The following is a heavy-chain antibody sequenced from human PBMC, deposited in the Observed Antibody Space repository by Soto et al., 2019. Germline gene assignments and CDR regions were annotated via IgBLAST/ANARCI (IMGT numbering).Heavy chain of an antibody. CDR1: GGSISSYY. J-gene: IGHJ5*02. Sequence: PSETLSLTCTVSGGSISSYYWSWIRQPPGKGLEWIGYIYYSGSTNYNPSLKSRVTISVDTSKNQFSLKLSSVTAADTAVYYCARVYSGSYLRWFDPWGQGTLVTVSS. CDR3: ARVYSGSYLRWFDP. V-gene: IGHV4-59*01. D-gene: IGHD1-26*01. CDR2: IYYSGST.